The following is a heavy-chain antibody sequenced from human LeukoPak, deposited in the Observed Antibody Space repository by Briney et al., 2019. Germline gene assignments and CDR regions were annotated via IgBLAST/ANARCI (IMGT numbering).Heavy chain of an antibody. CDR1: GFTSSSYA. J-gene: IGHJ4*02. CDR3: ARDPPALEDFDY. CDR2: ISGRGNTI. Sequence: EPGGSLRLSCAASGFTSSSYAMSWVRQAPGKGLEWVSYISGRGNTIKYADSVKGRFTISRDNGKNSLYLHMSSLRAEDTAVYYCARDPPALEDFDYWGQGTQVTVSS. V-gene: IGHV3-48*04.